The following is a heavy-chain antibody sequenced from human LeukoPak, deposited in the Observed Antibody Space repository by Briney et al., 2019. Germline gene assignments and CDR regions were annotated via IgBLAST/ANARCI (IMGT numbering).Heavy chain of an antibody. CDR3: ARAKDIVVVPAARVWYFDL. D-gene: IGHD2-2*01. Sequence: GSSVKVSCKASGGTFSSYAISWVRQAPGQGLEWMGGIIPIFGTANYAQKFQGRVTITADESTSTAYMELSSLRSEDTAVYYCARAKDIVVVPAARVWYFDLWGRGTLVTVSS. CDR2: IIPIFGTA. J-gene: IGHJ2*01. CDR1: GGTFSSYA. V-gene: IGHV1-69*01.